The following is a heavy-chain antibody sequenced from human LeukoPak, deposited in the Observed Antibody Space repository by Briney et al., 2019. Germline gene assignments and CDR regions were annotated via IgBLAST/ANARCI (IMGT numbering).Heavy chain of an antibody. D-gene: IGHD3-10*01. CDR2: ISSSSSYI. V-gene: IGHV3-21*01. CDR1: RFTLSSYR. J-gene: IGHJ4*02. CDR3: ARFIMVQGVDY. Sequence: GGSLRLSCAASRFTLSSYRMNWVPQAPGKGLEWVSSISSSSSYIYYADSVKGRFTISRDNAKNSLYLQMNSLRAEDTAVYYCARFIMVQGVDYWGQGTLVTVSS.